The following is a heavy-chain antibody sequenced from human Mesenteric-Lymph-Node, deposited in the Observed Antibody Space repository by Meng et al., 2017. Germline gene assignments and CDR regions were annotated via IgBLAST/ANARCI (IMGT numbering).Heavy chain of an antibody. D-gene: IGHD2-15*01. J-gene: IGHJ4*02. CDR1: GGSISSYY. CDR2: IYYSGST. Sequence: SETLSLTCTVSGGSISSYYWSWIRQHPGKGLEWIGYIYYSGSTYYNPSLKSLVTISVDTSKNQFSLKLSSVTAADTAVYYCAKFCSGGRWSPHWGQGTLVTVSS. CDR3: AKFCSGGRWSPH. V-gene: IGHV4-59*06.